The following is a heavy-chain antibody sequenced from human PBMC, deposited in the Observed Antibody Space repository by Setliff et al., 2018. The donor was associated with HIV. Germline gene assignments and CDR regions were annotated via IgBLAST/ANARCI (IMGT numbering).Heavy chain of an antibody. V-gene: IGHV4-61*05. J-gene: IGHJ4*02. CDR2: IYYSGST. Sequence: SETLSLTCTVSGGSISSSSSFWGWIRQPPGKGLEWIGYIYYSGSTDYNPSLKSRVTISVDTSKNQVSLKLNSVTAADTAVYYCARSPGVDTNMAFDYWGQGTLVTVSS. D-gene: IGHD5-18*01. CDR1: GGSISSSSSF. CDR3: ARSPGVDTNMAFDY.